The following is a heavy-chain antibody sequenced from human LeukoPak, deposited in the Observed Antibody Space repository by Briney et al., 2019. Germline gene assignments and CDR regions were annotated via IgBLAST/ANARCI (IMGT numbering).Heavy chain of an antibody. Sequence: GGSLRLSCEVSGFTFTSYAMSWVRQAPGKGLKRVSAVSGSGDRTYYADSVKGRFTISRDSSKNTLYLQMHSLSAEDTAVYFCAKDVAGRGYYLPQGAFDIWGQGTVVTVSS. J-gene: IGHJ3*02. D-gene: IGHD3-3*01. CDR2: VSGSGDRT. V-gene: IGHV3-23*01. CDR1: GFTFTSYA. CDR3: AKDVAGRGYYLPQGAFDI.